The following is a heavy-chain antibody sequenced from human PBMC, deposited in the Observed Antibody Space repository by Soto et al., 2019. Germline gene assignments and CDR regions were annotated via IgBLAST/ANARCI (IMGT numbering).Heavy chain of an antibody. CDR1: GGSINSNIYY. CDR3: ATRPPQIVVTLLPFPS. V-gene: IGHV4-39*07. Sequence: PSETLSLTCTVSGGSINSNIYYWGWIRQPPGKGLEWIGSIYYSGSTHYNPSLKSRVTISSDTSKNQFSLKLSSMTGADTAVYYCATRPPQIVVTLLPFPSWGQGTPVTVSS. CDR2: IYYSGST. D-gene: IGHD2-15*01. J-gene: IGHJ5*02.